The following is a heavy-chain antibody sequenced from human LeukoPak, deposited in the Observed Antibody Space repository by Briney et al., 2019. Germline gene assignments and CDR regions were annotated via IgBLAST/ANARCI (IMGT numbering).Heavy chain of an antibody. D-gene: IGHD2-21*02. V-gene: IGHV3-21*01. Sequence: GGSLRLSCAASGFTFSSYSMKWVRRAPGKGLEWVSSISSSSSYVYYADSVKGRFTISRDNAKNSLYLQMNSLRAEDTAVYYCAGGIVVVTALDYWGQGTLVTVSS. CDR1: GFTFSSYS. J-gene: IGHJ4*02. CDR2: ISSSSSYV. CDR3: AGGIVVVTALDY.